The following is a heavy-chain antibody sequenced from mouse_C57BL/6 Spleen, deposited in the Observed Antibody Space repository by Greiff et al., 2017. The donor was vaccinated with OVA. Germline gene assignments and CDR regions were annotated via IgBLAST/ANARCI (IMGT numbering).Heavy chain of an antibody. V-gene: IGHV1-15*01. D-gene: IGHD2-3*01. CDR1: GYTFTDYE. CDR3: TRDDGYHWYFDV. Sequence: LQESGAELVRPGASVTLSCKASGYTFTDYEMHWVKQTPVHGLEWIGAIDPETGGTAYNQKFKGKAILTADKSSSTAYMELRSLTSEDSAVYYCTRDDGYHWYFDVWGTGTTVTVSS. J-gene: IGHJ1*03. CDR2: IDPETGGT.